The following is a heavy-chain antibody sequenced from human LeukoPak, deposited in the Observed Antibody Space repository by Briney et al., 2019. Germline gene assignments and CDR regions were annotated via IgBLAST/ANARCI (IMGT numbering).Heavy chain of an antibody. V-gene: IGHV3-7*01. CDR3: ARDEGTDWYDP. CDR1: GFSISGYW. Sequence: GGSLRLSCAASGFSISGYWMSWVRQAPGKGLEWVANIRQDGGVKTYVDSVKGRFTISRDNAKNSLYLQMDSLRVEDTAMYYCARDEGTDWYDPWGQGTLVTVSS. CDR2: IRQDGGVK. J-gene: IGHJ5*02.